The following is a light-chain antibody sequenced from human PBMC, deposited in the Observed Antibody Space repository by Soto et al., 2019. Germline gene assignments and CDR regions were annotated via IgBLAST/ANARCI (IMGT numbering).Light chain of an antibody. CDR2: EVS. V-gene: IGLV2-14*01. CDR1: SSDLGAYNY. J-gene: IGLJ3*02. CDR3: SSYISSIWV. Sequence: QPVLTQPASVSGSPGQSITISCTGTSSDLGAYNYVSWYQQYPGKAPKLMIYEVSNRPSGVSNRFSGSKSGNTASLTISGLQAEDEADYYCSSYISSIWVFGGGTKLTVL.